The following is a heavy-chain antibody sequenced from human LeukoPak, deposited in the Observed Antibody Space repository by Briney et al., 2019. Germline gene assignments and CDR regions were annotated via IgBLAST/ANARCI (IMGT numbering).Heavy chain of an antibody. D-gene: IGHD3-10*02. CDR3: AKELDTMFFDY. V-gene: IGHV3-43*01. J-gene: IGHJ4*02. CDR1: GFNFHRYT. Sequence: GGSLRLSCATSGFNFHRYTIHWVRQAPGKGLEWVSLAGWAGGTTYYSDSVRGRFTISRDSGRNSVYLQMNSLTTDDTAFYFCAKELDTMFFDYWGQRALVTVSS. CDR2: AGWAGGTT.